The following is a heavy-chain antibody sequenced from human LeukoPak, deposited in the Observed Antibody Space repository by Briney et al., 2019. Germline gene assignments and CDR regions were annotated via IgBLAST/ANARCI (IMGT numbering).Heavy chain of an antibody. V-gene: IGHV1-69*13. CDR2: IIPIFGTA. D-gene: IGHD4-17*01. J-gene: IGHJ4*02. CDR1: GGTFSSYA. Sequence: SVKLSCTASGGTFSSYAISWVRQAPGQGLEWMGGIIPIFGTANYAQKFQGRVTITADESTSTAYMELSSLRSEDTAVYYCARGPTVTTTFDYWGQGTLVTVSS. CDR3: ARGPTVTTTFDY.